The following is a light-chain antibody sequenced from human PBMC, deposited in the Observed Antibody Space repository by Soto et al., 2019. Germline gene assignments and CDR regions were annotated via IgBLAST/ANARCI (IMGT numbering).Light chain of an antibody. V-gene: IGKV1-6*01. Sequence: AIPMTQSPSSLSASVGDRVTITCRPSQDIKYDLGWYQQKPGKAPKLLIYGASNLQSGVPSRFSGSGSGTDFTLTISSLQPEDCATYYCLQDSNYPLTFGGGTKVEIK. CDR1: QDIKYD. CDR2: GAS. J-gene: IGKJ4*01. CDR3: LQDSNYPLT.